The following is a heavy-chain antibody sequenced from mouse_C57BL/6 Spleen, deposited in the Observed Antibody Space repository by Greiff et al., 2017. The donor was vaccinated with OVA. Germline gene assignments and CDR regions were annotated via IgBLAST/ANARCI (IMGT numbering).Heavy chain of an antibody. V-gene: IGHV1-82*01. CDR2: IYPGDGDT. J-gene: IGHJ2*01. CDR1: GYAFSSSW. CDR3: ARSRKDSPFDY. Sequence: QVQLQQSGPELVKPGASVKISCKASGYAFSSSWMNWVKQRPGKGLEWIGRIYPGDGDTNYNGKFKGKATLTADKSSSTAYMQLSSLTSEDSAVYVWARSRKDSPFDYWGQGTTLTV. D-gene: IGHD3-2*01.